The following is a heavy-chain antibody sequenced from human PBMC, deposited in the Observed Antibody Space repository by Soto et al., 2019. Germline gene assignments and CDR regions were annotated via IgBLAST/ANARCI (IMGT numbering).Heavy chain of an antibody. CDR1: CGSFSGYY. CDR3: ARAPRNWNYGFYYYYGMDV. CDR2: INHSGST. Sequence: PSETLSLTCAVYCGSFSGYYWSWIRQPPGKGLEWIGEINHSGSTNYNPSLKSRVTISVDTSKNQFSLKLSSVTAADTAVYYCARAPRNWNYGFYYYYGMDVWGQGTTVTVSS. V-gene: IGHV4-34*01. D-gene: IGHD1-7*01. J-gene: IGHJ6*02.